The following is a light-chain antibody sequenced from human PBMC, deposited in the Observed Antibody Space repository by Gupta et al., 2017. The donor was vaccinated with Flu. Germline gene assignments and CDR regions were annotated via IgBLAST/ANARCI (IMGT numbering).Light chain of an antibody. CDR1: SSNIGSNN. J-gene: IGLJ3*02. CDR2: SNK. V-gene: IGLV1-44*01. Sequence: RVTISCSESSSNIGSNNVNWYQHLPGTAPKLLIYSNKKRPSGVPERFSGSKYGTSAALAISGLQAEDEADYYCAAWDDSMNGWVFGGGTKLTVL. CDR3: AAWDDSMNGWV.